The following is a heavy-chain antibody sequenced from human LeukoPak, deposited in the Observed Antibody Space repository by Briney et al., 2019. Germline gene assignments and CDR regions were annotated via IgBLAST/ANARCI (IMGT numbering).Heavy chain of an antibody. CDR3: AGIPLTRGSLRHYYFDS. CDR1: RGSFSGYY. D-gene: IGHD1-14*01. Sequence: SETLSLTCAVYRGSFSGYYWSWIRQPPGKGLEWIAEVNHSEGTNYNPSLRSRVTISVDTSKNQFSLKLSSVTAADTAVYYCAGIPLTRGSLRHYYFDSWGQGTLVTVSS. J-gene: IGHJ4*02. V-gene: IGHV4-34*01. CDR2: VNHSEGT.